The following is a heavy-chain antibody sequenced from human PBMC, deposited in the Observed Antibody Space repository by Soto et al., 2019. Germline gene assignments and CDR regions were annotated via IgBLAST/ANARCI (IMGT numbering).Heavy chain of an antibody. Sequence: PEGSLILSCAASGFPFNNSGINWVRQVPGKGLEWVGRVKSKADGGSGDYAAPVKGRFVVSRDDSKDIVYLQMNSLKIEDTGVYYCTTDSRTTLPEIRFDYWGHGTQVTVSS. D-gene: IGHD1-26*01. CDR2: VKSKADGGSG. CDR3: TTDSRTTLPEIRFDY. J-gene: IGHJ4*01. V-gene: IGHV3-15*07. CDR1: GFPFNNSG.